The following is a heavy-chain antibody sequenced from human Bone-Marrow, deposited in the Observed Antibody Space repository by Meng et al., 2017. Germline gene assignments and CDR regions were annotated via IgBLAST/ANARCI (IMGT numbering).Heavy chain of an antibody. J-gene: IGHJ4*02. CDR2: INHSGST. V-gene: IGHV4-34*01. CDR3: RLAYCMGDCVDY. D-gene: IGHD2-21*01. CDR1: GGSFSAYD. Sequence: QVQVQQWGAGLLKPSETLSLTFAFDGGSFSAYDWSWIRQPPGKGLEWLGQINHSGSTNDNPSLKSRVTISIDTSRNQLSLKLSSVTAADTAVYYCRLAYCMGDCVDYWGQGTLVTVSS.